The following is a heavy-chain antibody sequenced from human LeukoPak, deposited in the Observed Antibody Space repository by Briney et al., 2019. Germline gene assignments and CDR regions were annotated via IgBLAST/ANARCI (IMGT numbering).Heavy chain of an antibody. CDR1: GYTLTGYY. CDR3: AKDKLGLGELSLYDQ. V-gene: IGHV1-2*02. D-gene: IGHD3-16*02. CDR2: MNPNSGGT. J-gene: IGHJ5*02. Sequence: ASVKVSCKASGYTLTGYYMHWVRQAPGQGLEWMGWMNPNSGGTKYAQKFQGRVTMARDTSISTAYMELSRLRSDDTAIYYCAKDKLGLGELSLYDQWGQGTLVTVSS.